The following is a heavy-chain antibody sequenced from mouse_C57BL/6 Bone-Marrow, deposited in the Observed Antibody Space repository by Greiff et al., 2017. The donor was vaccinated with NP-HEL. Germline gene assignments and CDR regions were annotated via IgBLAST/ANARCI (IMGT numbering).Heavy chain of an antibody. CDR3: ARSFYYYAMDY. CDR2: ISSGSSTI. J-gene: IGHJ4*01. V-gene: IGHV5-17*01. CDR1: GFTFCDYG. Sequence: EVHLVASGGGLVKPGGSLKLSCAASGFTFCDYGMHWVRQAPEKGLEWVAYISSGSSTIYYAETVKGRFTISRDNAKNTLFLQMTSLRSGDTAMYYCARSFYYYAMDYWGQGTSVTVSS.